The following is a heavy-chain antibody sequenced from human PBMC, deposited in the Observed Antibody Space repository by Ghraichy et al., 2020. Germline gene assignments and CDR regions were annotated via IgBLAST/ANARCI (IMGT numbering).Heavy chain of an antibody. Sequence: GGSLRLSCAASGFTFSRYGMHWVRQAPGKGLEWVAVISYDGINKYYADSVKGRFTISRDTSRNTLFLQMNSLRAEDTAIYYCAKDAEFVRDIAVDYYYYGMDVWGQGTTVTVSS. D-gene: IGHD5-12*01. CDR2: ISYDGINK. CDR3: AKDAEFVRDIAVDYYYYGMDV. CDR1: GFTFSRYG. V-gene: IGHV3-30*18. J-gene: IGHJ6*02.